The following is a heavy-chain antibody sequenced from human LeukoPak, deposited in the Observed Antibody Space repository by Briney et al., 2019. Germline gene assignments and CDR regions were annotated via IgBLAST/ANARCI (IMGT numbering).Heavy chain of an antibody. Sequence: SETLSLTCTASGHSISSGYYWGWVRQPPGKGLEWIGSLFYTGSPYYNPSLTSRISMSIDTSKNQFSLKLSSVTAADTAVYYCASDIVVADGFFHSWGQGTPVTVSS. D-gene: IGHD3-22*01. J-gene: IGHJ4*02. CDR2: LFYTGSP. V-gene: IGHV4-38-2*02. CDR3: ASDIVVADGFFHS. CDR1: GHSISSGYY.